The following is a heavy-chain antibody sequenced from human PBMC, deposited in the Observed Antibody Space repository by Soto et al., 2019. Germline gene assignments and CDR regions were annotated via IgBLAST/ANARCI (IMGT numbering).Heavy chain of an antibody. V-gene: IGHV3-23*01. Sequence: GGSLRLSCAASGFTSSSYAMSWVRQAPGKGLEWFSGISVSGGNTYHADSVKGRFTISRDNSKNTLYLQMNSLRAEDTAVYYCARSSGWTDYWGQGTLVTVSS. CDR1: GFTSSSYA. J-gene: IGHJ4*02. D-gene: IGHD6-19*01. CDR2: ISVSGGNT. CDR3: ARSSGWTDY.